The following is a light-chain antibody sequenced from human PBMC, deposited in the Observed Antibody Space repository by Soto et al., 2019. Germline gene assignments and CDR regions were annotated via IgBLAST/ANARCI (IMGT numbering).Light chain of an antibody. J-gene: IGKJ1*01. CDR2: GIS. CDR3: QQYTDWPLT. CDR1: QSVTSNY. Sequence: EVVMTQSPATLSVSPGEGATLSCRASQSVTSNYLAWYQQKPGQAPRLLIYGISTRATGVPDRFSGSGSGTDFTLTISRLEPEDFAVYYCQQYTDWPLTFGQGTKV. V-gene: IGKV3-20*01.